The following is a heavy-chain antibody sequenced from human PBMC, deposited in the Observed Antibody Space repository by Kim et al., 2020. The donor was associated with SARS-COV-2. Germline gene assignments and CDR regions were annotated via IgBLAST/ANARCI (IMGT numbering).Heavy chain of an antibody. J-gene: IGHJ4*02. V-gene: IGHV3-53*04. CDR3: ARVSGYCSGGSCYLYDY. D-gene: IGHD2-15*01. CDR2: IYSGGST. Sequence: GGSLRLSCAASGFTVSSNYMSWVRQAPGKGLEWVSVIYSGGSTYYADSVKGRFTISRHNSKNTLYLQMNSLRAEDTAVYYCARVSGYCSGGSCYLYDYWGQGTLVTVSS. CDR1: GFTVSSNY.